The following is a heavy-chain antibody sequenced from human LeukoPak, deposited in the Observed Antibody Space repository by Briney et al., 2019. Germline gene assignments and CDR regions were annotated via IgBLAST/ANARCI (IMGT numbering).Heavy chain of an antibody. CDR3: AGAGITAALFDY. CDR1: GFTFSSYW. D-gene: IGHD3-3*01. J-gene: IGHJ4*02. V-gene: IGHV3-21*01. CDR2: ISSSSSYI. Sequence: GGSLRLSCAASGFTFSSYWMNWVRQAPGKGLEWVSSISSSSSYIYYADSVKGRFTISRDNAKNSLYLQMNSLRAEDTAVYYCAGAGITAALFDYWGQGTLVTVSS.